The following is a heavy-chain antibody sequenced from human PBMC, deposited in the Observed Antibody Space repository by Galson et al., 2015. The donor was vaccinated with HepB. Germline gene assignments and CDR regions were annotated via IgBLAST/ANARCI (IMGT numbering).Heavy chain of an antibody. CDR2: IGTAGDP. CDR1: GFTFSSYD. D-gene: IGHD5-12*01. Sequence: SLRLSCAASGFTFSSYDMHWVRQATGKGLEWVSAIGTAGDPYYPGSVKGRFTISRENAKNSLYLQMNSLRAGDTAVYYCARGRYSGYDLNYGMDVWGQGTTVTVSS. V-gene: IGHV3-13*05. CDR3: ARGRYSGYDLNYGMDV. J-gene: IGHJ6*02.